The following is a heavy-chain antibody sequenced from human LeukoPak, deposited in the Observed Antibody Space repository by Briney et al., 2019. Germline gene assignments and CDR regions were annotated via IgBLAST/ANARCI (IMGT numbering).Heavy chain of an antibody. D-gene: IGHD6-13*01. CDR1: GGSVSSGTYY. CDR2: IYYSGST. J-gene: IGHJ4*02. CDR3: ARSKYSSSWYDPDY. V-gene: IGHV4-61*01. Sequence: SETLSLTCTVSGGSVSSGTYYWSWIRQPPGKGLEWIGYIYYSGSTNYNPSLKSRVTISVDTSKNQFSLKLSSVTAADTAVYYCARSKYSSSWYDPDYWGQGTLVTVSS.